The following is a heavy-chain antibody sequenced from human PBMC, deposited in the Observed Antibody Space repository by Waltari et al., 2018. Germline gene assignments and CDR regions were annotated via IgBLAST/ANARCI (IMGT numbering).Heavy chain of an antibody. Sequence: VQLVQSGAEVKEHGASLRISCKASGYNFVSYWIGWVRQMPGTGLEWMGVIDPADSDTRYSPSFQGQVTISADNFISTAYLQWSSLKTSDTAIYYCARPLVATTDYFDSWGQGTLVTVSS. CDR1: GYNFVSYW. CDR3: ARPLVATTDYFDS. CDR2: IDPADSDT. V-gene: IGHV5-51*01. D-gene: IGHD1-26*01. J-gene: IGHJ4*02.